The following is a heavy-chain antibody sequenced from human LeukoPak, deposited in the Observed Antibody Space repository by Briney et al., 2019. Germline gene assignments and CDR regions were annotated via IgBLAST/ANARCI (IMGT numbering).Heavy chain of an antibody. CDR2: ISDDVSNK. Sequence: GGSLRLSCAASGFTFSSYGMHWGREAPGKGLEGGAVISDDVSNKYYADSVKGRCTISRENFKNTLYLQMKSLRAEDTAVYYCAKTGSSSGSPYFDYWGQGTLVTVSS. V-gene: IGHV3-30*18. CDR3: AKTGSSSGSPYFDY. CDR1: GFTFSSYG. J-gene: IGHJ4*02. D-gene: IGHD6-6*01.